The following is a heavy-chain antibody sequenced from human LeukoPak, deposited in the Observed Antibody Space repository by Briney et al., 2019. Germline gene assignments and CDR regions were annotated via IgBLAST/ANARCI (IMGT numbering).Heavy chain of an antibody. CDR1: GFTFSSYA. V-gene: IGHV3-23*01. D-gene: IGHD3-9*01. J-gene: IGHJ4*02. CDR2: ISGSGGST. CDR3: AKDSPLVRWSLGILTGGGKGSGFDY. Sequence: PGGSLRLSCAASGFTFSSYAMSWVRPAPGKGLEWVSGISGSGGSTYYADSVKGRVTISRDKSKNTMYLQMNSLRVEDTAVYYCAKDSPLVRWSLGILTGGGKGSGFDYWGQGTLVTVSA.